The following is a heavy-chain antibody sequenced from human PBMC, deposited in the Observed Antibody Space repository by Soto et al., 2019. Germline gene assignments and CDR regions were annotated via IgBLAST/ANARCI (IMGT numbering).Heavy chain of an antibody. CDR1: GGTFSSYA. CDR3: ARVAIAVAGPPGSFDP. J-gene: IGHJ5*02. CDR2: IIPIFGTA. D-gene: IGHD6-19*01. Sequence: QVQLVQSGAEVKKPGSSVKVSCKASGGTFSSYAISWVRQAPGQGLEWMGGIIPIFGTANYAQKFQGRVTITADESTITAYKERSSLRSEETAVYYCARVAIAVAGPPGSFDPGGQGTLVTVSS. V-gene: IGHV1-69*12.